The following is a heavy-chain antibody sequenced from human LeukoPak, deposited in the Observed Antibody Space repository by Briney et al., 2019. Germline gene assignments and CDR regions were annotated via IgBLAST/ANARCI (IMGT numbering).Heavy chain of an antibody. J-gene: IGHJ4*02. V-gene: IGHV4-59*01. CDR2: IYYSGST. D-gene: IGHD3-3*01. Sequence: SETLSLTCTVSGGSISNYYWNWIRQPAGKGLEWIGYIYYSGSTNYNPSLKSRVTISVDTSKNQFSLKLSSVTAADTAVYYCARGGITIFGVVNHDYWGQGTLVTVSS. CDR3: ARGGITIFGVVNHDY. CDR1: GGSISNYY.